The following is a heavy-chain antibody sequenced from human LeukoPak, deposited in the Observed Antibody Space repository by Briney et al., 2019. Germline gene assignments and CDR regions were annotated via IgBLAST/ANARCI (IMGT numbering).Heavy chain of an antibody. J-gene: IGHJ4*02. V-gene: IGHV4-59*01. CDR1: GGSISSYY. Sequence: SETLSLTCTVSGGSISSYYWSWIRQPPGKGLEWIGYIYYSGSTNYNPSLKSRVTISVDTSKNQFSLKLSSVTAADTAVYYCARDGFGELFFDYWGQGTLVTVSS. D-gene: IGHD3-10*01. CDR2: IYYSGST. CDR3: ARDGFGELFFDY.